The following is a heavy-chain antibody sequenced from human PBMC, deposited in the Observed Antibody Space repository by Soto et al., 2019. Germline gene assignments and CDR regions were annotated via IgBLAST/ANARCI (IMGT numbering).Heavy chain of an antibody. Sequence: PGGSLRLSCAASGFTFSSYGMHWVRQAPGKGLEWVAVISYDGSNKYYADPVKGRFTISRDNSKNTLYLQMNSLRAEDTAVYYCAKDSIPSDYYYYYGMDVWGQGTTVTVSS. CDR2: ISYDGSNK. CDR3: AKDSIPSDYYYYYGMDV. J-gene: IGHJ6*02. V-gene: IGHV3-30*18. CDR1: GFTFSSYG.